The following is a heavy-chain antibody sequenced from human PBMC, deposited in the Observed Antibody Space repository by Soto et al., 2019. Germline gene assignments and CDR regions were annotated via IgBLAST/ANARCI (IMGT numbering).Heavy chain of an antibody. D-gene: IGHD6-6*01. V-gene: IGHV3-23*01. J-gene: IGHJ6*03. CDR3: AKCESSSSATGLYYYMDV. CDR1: GFTFSSYA. CDR2: ISGSGGST. Sequence: GGSLRLSCAASGFTFSSYAMSWVRQAPGKGLEWVSAISGSGGSTYYADSVKGRFTISRDNSKNTLYLQMNSLRAEDTAVYYSAKCESSSSATGLYYYMDVWGKGTTVTVSS.